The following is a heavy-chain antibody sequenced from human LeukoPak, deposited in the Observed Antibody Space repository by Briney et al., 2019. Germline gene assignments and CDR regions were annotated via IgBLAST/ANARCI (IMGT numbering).Heavy chain of an antibody. J-gene: IGHJ4*02. V-gene: IGHV4-39*01. Sequence: SETLSLTCTVSGGSISSSSYSWGWIRQPPGKGLEWIGSIYYSGSTYYNPSLKSRVTISVDTSKNQFSLKLSSVTAADTAVYYCVDSNCSGGSCYIDYWGQGTLVTVSS. CDR3: VDSNCSGGSCYIDY. D-gene: IGHD2-15*01. CDR2: IYYSGST. CDR1: GGSISSSSYS.